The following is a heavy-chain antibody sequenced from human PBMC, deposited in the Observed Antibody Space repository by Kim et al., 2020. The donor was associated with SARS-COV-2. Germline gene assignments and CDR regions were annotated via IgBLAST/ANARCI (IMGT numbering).Heavy chain of an antibody. Sequence: GGSLRLSCAASGFALSNYWMTWVRQAPGKGLEWVANTRNDGGADHYEDSVKGRFSISRDNLKDSLYLQMNSLRVEDTAVYYCARDFNPRDDSRWFDAFDIWGQGTGVTVSS. CDR3: ARDFNPRDDSRWFDAFDI. V-gene: IGHV3-7*01. CDR1: GFALSNYW. D-gene: IGHD6-13*01. J-gene: IGHJ3*02. CDR2: TRNDGGAD.